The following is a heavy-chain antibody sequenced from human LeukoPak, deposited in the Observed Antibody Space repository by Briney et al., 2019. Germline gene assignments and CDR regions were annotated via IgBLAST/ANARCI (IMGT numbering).Heavy chain of an antibody. CDR1: GYTFTAQY. D-gene: IGHD2-2*01. CDR2: INPNNGDT. Sequence: GASVKVSCKASGYTFTAQYMHWLRQAPGQGLEWMGWINPNNGDTKYAQSFLGRVIMTRDMSTTTAYMELSSLRSDDTAVYFCASYPRSVPTPPFDYWGQGTLVTVST. J-gene: IGHJ4*02. CDR3: ASYPRSVPTPPFDY. V-gene: IGHV1-2*02.